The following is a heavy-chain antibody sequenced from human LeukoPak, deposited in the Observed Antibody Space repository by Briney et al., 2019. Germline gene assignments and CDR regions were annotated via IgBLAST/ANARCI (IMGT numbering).Heavy chain of an antibody. CDR3: AGHRSGYYYYFDY. V-gene: IGHV4-59*08. D-gene: IGHD3-22*01. Sequence: SETLSLTCTVSGGSISSYYWSWIRQPPWKGLEWIGYIYYSGSTNYNPSLKSRVTISVDTSKNQFSLKLSSVTAADTAVYYCAGHRSGYYYYFDYWGQGTLVTVSS. CDR2: IYYSGST. J-gene: IGHJ4*02. CDR1: GGSISSYY.